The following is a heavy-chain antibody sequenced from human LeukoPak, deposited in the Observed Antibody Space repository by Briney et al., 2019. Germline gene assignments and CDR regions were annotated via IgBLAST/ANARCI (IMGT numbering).Heavy chain of an antibody. J-gene: IGHJ5*02. V-gene: IGHV1-2*02. CDR2: INPNSGGT. D-gene: IGHD3-3*01. CDR3: AGGITIFGGGRFDP. Sequence: GASVNVSCKASGYTFTGYYMHWVRQAPGQGLEWMGWINPNSGGTNYAQKFQGRVTMTRDTSISTAYMELSRLRSDDTAVYYCAGGITIFGGGRFDPWGQGTLVTVSS. CDR1: GYTFTGYY.